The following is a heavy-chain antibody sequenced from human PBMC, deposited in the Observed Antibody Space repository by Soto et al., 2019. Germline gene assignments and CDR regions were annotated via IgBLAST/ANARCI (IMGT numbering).Heavy chain of an antibody. D-gene: IGHD1-26*01. J-gene: IGHJ1*01. CDR1: GFTFSSYA. Sequence: EVQLLESGGGLVQPGGSLRLSCAASGFTFSSYAMSWVRQAPGKGLEWVSAITGSGGSTYYADSVKGRFTISRDNSKNTLYLQMDGLRAEDTAVYYCAKPSWELRTLVYFQLWGQGTLVTVSS. CDR3: AKPSWELRTLVYFQL. CDR2: ITGSGGST. V-gene: IGHV3-23*01.